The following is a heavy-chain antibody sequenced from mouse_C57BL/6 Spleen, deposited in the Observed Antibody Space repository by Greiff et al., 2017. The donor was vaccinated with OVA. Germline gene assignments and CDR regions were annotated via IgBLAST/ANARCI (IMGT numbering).Heavy chain of an antibody. J-gene: IGHJ2*01. Sequence: EVKVVESGEGLVKPGGSLKLSCAASGFTFSSYAMSWVRQTPEKRLEWVAYISSGGDYIYYADTVKGRFTISRDNARNTLYLQMSSLKSEDTAMYYCTRGGDYDDYFDYWGQGTTLTVSS. CDR3: TRGGDYDDYFDY. CDR2: ISSGGDYI. CDR1: GFTFSSYA. D-gene: IGHD2-4*01. V-gene: IGHV5-9-1*02.